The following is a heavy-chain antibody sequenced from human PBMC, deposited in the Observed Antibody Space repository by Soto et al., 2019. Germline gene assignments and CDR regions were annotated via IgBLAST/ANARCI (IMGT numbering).Heavy chain of an antibody. J-gene: IGHJ4*02. D-gene: IGHD1-26*01. V-gene: IGHV1-69*13. CDR1: GGTFSSYA. CDR3: ARTPSGWEAFDY. CDR2: IIPIFGTA. Sequence: SVKVSCKASGGTFSSYAISWVRQAPGQGLEWMGGIIPIFGTANYAQKFQGRVTITADESTSTAYMELSSLRSEDTAVYYCARTPSGWEAFDYWGQGTLVTVYS.